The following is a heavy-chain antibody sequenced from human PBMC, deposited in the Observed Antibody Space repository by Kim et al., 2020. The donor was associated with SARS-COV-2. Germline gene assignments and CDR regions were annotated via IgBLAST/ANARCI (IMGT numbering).Heavy chain of an antibody. V-gene: IGHV1-46*01. J-gene: IGHJ6*02. CDR2: INPSGGST. Sequence: ASVKVSCKASGYTFTSYYMHWVRQAPGQGLEWMGIINPSGGSTSYAQKFQGRVTMTRDTSTSTVYMELSSLRSEDTAVYYCARDGLSRDGYKECGMDVWGQGTTVTVSS. D-gene: IGHD5-12*01. CDR3: ARDGLSRDGYKECGMDV. CDR1: GYTFTSYY.